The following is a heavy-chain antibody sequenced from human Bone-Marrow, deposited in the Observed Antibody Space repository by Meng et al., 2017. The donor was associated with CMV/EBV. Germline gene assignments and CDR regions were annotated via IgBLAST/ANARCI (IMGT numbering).Heavy chain of an antibody. D-gene: IGHD2-2*02. CDR3: ARDYIVVVPAAINDYYYYGMDV. CDR2: INPSGGST. Sequence: ASVKVSCKASGYTFTSYYMHWVRQAPGQGLEWMGIINPSGGSTSYAPKFQGRVTMTRDTSTSTVYMELSSLRSEDTAVYYCARDYIVVVPAAINDYYYYGMDVWGQGTTVTVSS. J-gene: IGHJ6*02. V-gene: IGHV1-46*01. CDR1: GYTFTSYY.